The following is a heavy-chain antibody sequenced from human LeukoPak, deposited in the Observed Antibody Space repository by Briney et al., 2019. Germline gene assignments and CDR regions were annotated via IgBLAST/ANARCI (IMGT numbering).Heavy chain of an antibody. D-gene: IGHD2-2*01. CDR1: GYSFTTSG. CDR3: AREGSMHCSSTSCYTYWYFDL. CDR2: ISAYNGNT. J-gene: IGHJ2*01. Sequence: ASVKVSCKASGYSFTTSGISWVRQAPGQGLEWMGWISAYNGNTNYAQKLQGRVTMTTDTSTSTAYMELRSLRSDDTAVYYCAREGSMHCSSTSCYTYWYFDLWGRGTLVTVSS. V-gene: IGHV1-18*01.